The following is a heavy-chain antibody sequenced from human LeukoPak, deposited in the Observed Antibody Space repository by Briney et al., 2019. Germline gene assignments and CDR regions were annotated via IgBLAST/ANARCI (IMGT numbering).Heavy chain of an antibody. J-gene: IGHJ4*02. CDR1: GFTFSTYW. CDR2: IKQDGNEK. V-gene: IGHV3-7*01. D-gene: IGHD2-2*02. Sequence: GGSLRLSCAASGFTFSTYWMSWVRQAPGKGLAWVANIKQDGNEKYYVDSVKGRFTISRDNAENSLYLQMNSLRAEDTAVYYCARYCSSISCYTPHDYWGQGTLVTVSS. CDR3: ARYCSSISCYTPHDY.